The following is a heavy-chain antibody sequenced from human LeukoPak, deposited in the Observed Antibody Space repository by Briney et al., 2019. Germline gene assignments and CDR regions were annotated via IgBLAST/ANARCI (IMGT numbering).Heavy chain of an antibody. Sequence: GGSLRLSCAASGFTSSRYAMSWVRQAPGKGLEWVSGISGSGDSTYSADSVKGRFTISRDNSKKTLYLQMNSLRAEDTAVYYCAKDLDDRNWGQGTLVTVSS. V-gene: IGHV3-23*01. D-gene: IGHD3-16*01. CDR2: ISGSGDST. J-gene: IGHJ4*02. CDR1: GFTSSRYA. CDR3: AKDLDDRN.